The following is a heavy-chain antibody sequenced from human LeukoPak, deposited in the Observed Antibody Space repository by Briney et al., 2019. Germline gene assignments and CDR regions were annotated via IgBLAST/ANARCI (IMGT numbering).Heavy chain of an antibody. CDR3: ARGNLTPLDY. J-gene: IGHJ4*02. D-gene: IGHD1-14*01. CDR2: IYYSGST. CDR1: GGSISSYY. V-gene: IGHV4-59*01. Sequence: SETLSLTCTVSGGSISSYYWSWIRQPPGKGLEWIGYIYYSGSTNYNPSLKSRVTISVDTSKNQFSLKLSSVTAADTAVYYCARGNLTPLDYWGQGTLVTVSS.